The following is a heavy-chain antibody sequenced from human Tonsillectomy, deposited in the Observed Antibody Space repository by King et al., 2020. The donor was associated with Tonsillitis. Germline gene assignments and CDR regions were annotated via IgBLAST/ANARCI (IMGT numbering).Heavy chain of an antibody. V-gene: IGHV4-59*01. J-gene: IGHJ4*02. Sequence: QLQESGPGLVKPSETLSLTCTVSGGSISSDYWSWVRQPPGKGLEWIGFIYYSGSTNYNPSLKSRVTISVDTSKNQFSLKLSPVTPADTAAYYCARSKDFYDSSGYLGALLDYGGQGTLVTVSS. CDR3: ARSKDFYDSSGYLGALLDY. CDR1: GGSISSDY. CDR2: IYYSGST. D-gene: IGHD3-22*01.